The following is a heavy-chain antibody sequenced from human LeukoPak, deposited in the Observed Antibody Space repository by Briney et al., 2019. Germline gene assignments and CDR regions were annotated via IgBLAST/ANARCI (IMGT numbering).Heavy chain of an antibody. J-gene: IGHJ4*02. D-gene: IGHD6-13*01. V-gene: IGHV3-53*01. CDR1: GFTVSSNY. CDR2: IYSGGST. Sequence: GGSLRLSCAASGFTVSSNYMSRVRQAPGKGLEWVSVIYSGGSTYYADSVKGRFTISRDNSKNTLYLQMNSLRAEDTAVYYCARARAGAGTFFFDYWGQGTLVTVSS. CDR3: ARARAGAGTFFFDY.